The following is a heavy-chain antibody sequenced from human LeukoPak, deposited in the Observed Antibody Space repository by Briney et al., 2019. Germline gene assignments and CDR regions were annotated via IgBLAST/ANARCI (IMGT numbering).Heavy chain of an antibody. CDR2: IYPGDYDT. V-gene: IGHV5-51*01. CDR1: GYSFTSYW. J-gene: IGHJ6*02. D-gene: IGHD2-8*01. CDR3: ARQATNGVAGEYYYYGMDV. Sequence: GESLKLSCKGSGYSFTSYWIGGVGQMPGKGLEWMGIIYPGDYDTRYSPSFQGQVTISADKSISTAYLQWSSLKASDTAMCYCARQATNGVAGEYYYYGMDVWGQGTTVTVSS.